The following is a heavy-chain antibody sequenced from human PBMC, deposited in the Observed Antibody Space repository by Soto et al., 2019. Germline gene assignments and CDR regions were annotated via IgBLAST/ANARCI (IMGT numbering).Heavy chain of an antibody. CDR1: GGSISSGDYY. Sequence: PSETLSLTCTVSGGSISSGDYYWNWIRQHPGKGLEWIGYIYYNGGTYYNPSLKSRVTISLDTSKNQFSLKLSSVTAADTAVYYCARVPRTSHDSYYFDYWGQGTLVTVSS. CDR2: IYYNGGT. V-gene: IGHV4-31*03. D-gene: IGHD2-2*01. CDR3: ARVPRTSHDSYYFDY. J-gene: IGHJ4*02.